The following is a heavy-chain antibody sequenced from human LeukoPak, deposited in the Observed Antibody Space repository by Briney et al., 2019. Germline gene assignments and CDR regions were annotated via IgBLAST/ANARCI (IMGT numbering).Heavy chain of an antibody. J-gene: IGHJ4*02. Sequence: SETLSLTCAVYGGSFSGYYWGWIRQPPGKGLEWIGEINHSGSTNYNPSLKSRVTISVDTSKNQFSLKLSSVTAADTAVYYCARGLLCSGGSCYKAIDYWGQGTLVTVSS. V-gene: IGHV4-34*01. D-gene: IGHD2-15*01. CDR2: INHSGST. CDR3: ARGLLCSGGSCYKAIDY. CDR1: GGSFSGYY.